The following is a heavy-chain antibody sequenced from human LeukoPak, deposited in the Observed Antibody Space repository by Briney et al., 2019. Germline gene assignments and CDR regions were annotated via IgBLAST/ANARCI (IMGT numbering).Heavy chain of an antibody. J-gene: IGHJ6*02. D-gene: IGHD6-19*01. CDR1: GYTFIAYY. Sequence: VASVKVSCKASGYTFIAYYMHWVRQAPGQGLEWMGWINPNSGGTNYAQKFQGRVTMTRDTPISTAYMELSRLRSDDTAVYYCAREDIAVARYYYYGMDVWGQGTTVTVSS. CDR2: INPNSGGT. CDR3: AREDIAVARYYYYGMDV. V-gene: IGHV1-2*02.